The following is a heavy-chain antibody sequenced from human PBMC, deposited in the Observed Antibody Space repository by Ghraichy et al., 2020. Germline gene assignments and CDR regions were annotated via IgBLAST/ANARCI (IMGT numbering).Heavy chain of an antibody. Sequence: ASVKVPCKASGYTFTGYYIHWVRQAPGQGLEWVGWINPNSGATRYTQTLQGRVTMTRDTSITTAYMVLSRLRSDDTAVYYCVRGGSITIFGVVYYNFGYWGQGALVTVSS. V-gene: IGHV1-2*02. CDR1: GYTFTGYY. D-gene: IGHD3-3*01. CDR3: VRGGSITIFGVVYYNFGY. J-gene: IGHJ4*02. CDR2: INPNSGAT.